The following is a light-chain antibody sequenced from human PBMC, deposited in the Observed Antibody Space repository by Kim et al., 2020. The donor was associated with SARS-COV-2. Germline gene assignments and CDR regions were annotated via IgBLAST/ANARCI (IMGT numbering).Light chain of an antibody. V-gene: IGKV3-15*01. CDR2: GAS. CDR1: HSVSHH. J-gene: IGKJ4*01. Sequence: SPGERATLSCRASHSVSHHFAWYQHQPGQAPRLLIHGASTRATGIPGRFSGSWSGTGFTLTISNLQSEDFAVYYCQHYNDWPSLTFCGGTKVDIK. CDR3: QHYNDWPSLT.